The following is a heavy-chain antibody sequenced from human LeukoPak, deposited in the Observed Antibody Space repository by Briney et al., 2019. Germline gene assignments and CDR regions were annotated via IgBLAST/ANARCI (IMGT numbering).Heavy chain of an antibody. Sequence: PSETLSLTCAVYGGSFSGYYWSWIRQPPGKGLEWIGEINHSGSTNYNPSLKSRVTISVDTSKNQFSLKLSSVTAADTAVYYCARASKWVPAAHNWFDPWGQGILVTVSS. CDR2: INHSGST. V-gene: IGHV4-34*01. D-gene: IGHD2-2*01. J-gene: IGHJ5*02. CDR1: GGSFSGYY. CDR3: ARASKWVPAAHNWFDP.